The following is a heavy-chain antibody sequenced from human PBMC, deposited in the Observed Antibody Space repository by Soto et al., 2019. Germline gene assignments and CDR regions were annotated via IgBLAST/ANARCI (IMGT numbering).Heavy chain of an antibody. V-gene: IGHV3-30-3*01. Sequence: LRLSCAASGFTFSSYAMHWVRQAPGKGLEWVAVISYDGSNKYYADSVKGRFTISRDNSKNTLYLQMNSLRAEDTAVYYCARLYSSGWYGDYWGQGTLVTVSS. CDR2: ISYDGSNK. D-gene: IGHD6-19*01. J-gene: IGHJ4*02. CDR1: GFTFSSYA. CDR3: ARLYSSGWYGDY.